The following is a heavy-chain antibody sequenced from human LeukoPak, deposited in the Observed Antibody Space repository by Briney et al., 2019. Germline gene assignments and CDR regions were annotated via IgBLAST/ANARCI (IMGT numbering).Heavy chain of an antibody. Sequence: GGSLRLSCAASGFTFSNAWMSWVRQAPGKGLERVGRIKSKTDGGTTDYAAPVKGRFTISRDDSKNTLYLQMNSLKTEDTAVYYCTTDLSERYYFDYWGQGTLVTVSS. J-gene: IGHJ4*02. CDR2: IKSKTDGGTT. CDR1: GFTFSNAW. CDR3: TTDLSERYYFDY. V-gene: IGHV3-15*01. D-gene: IGHD5/OR15-5a*01.